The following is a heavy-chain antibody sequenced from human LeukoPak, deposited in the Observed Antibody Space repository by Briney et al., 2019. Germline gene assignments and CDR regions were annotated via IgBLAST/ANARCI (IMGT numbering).Heavy chain of an antibody. J-gene: IGHJ6*02. Sequence: PGGSLRLSCAASGFSFSIYWMHWVRQAPGKGLVWVSHINSDGSRTSKADSVKGRLTISRDNAKNTLYLQMNSLRAEDTAVYYCTRGARYGMDVWGQGTTVTVS. V-gene: IGHV3-74*01. CDR3: TRGARYGMDV. CDR2: INSDGSRT. CDR1: GFSFSIYW.